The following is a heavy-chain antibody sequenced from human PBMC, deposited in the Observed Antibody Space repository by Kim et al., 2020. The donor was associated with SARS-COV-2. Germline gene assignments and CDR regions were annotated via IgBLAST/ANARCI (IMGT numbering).Heavy chain of an antibody. J-gene: IGHJ4*02. Sequence: RFTISRDNSKNTLYLQMNSLRAEDTAVYYCAKDFSRIHYDSSGYYSAFDYWGQGTLVTVSS. D-gene: IGHD3-22*01. CDR3: AKDFSRIHYDSSGYYSAFDY. V-gene: IGHV3-30*02.